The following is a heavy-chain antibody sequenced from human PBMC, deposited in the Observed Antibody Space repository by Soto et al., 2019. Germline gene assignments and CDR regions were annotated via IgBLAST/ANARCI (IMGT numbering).Heavy chain of an antibody. D-gene: IGHD4-17*01. CDR2: ISYDGTNK. CDR3: AQVPRYTVTPPDDY. CDR1: GFTFGSYG. J-gene: IGHJ4*02. Sequence: HPGGSLRLSCVASGFTFGSYGMHWVRQAPGKGLEWVAVISYDGTNKYYTDSVKGRFTISRDNSKKTLWLQMNSLRAEDTAVYYCAQVPRYTVTPPDDYWGQGTLVTVSS. V-gene: IGHV3-30*18.